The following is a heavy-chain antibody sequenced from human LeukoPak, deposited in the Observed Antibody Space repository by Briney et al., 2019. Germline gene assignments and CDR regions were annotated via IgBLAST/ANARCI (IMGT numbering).Heavy chain of an antibody. J-gene: IGHJ4*02. CDR1: GGSISSYY. V-gene: IGHV4-59*08. D-gene: IGHD6-13*01. CDR3: ASFIQGSSSFDY. CDR2: IYYSRST. Sequence: PSETLSLTCTVSGGSISSYYWSWIRQPPGKGLEWIGYIYYSRSTNYNPSLKSRVTISVDTSKNQFSLKLSSVTAADTAVYYCASFIQGSSSFDYWGQGTLVTVSS.